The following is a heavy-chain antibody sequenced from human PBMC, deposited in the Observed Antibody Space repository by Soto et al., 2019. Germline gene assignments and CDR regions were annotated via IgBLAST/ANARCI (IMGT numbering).Heavy chain of an antibody. Sequence: QVQLVESGGGLVKPGGSLRLSCAASGFTFSDYYMSWIRQAPGKGLEWVSYISSSGSTIYYADSVKGRFTISRDNAKNSLYMQMNNLKAEDTAVYYCARKTYDYVWGSYGDTWYYYYMDVWGKGTTVTVSS. CDR1: GFTFSDYY. J-gene: IGHJ6*03. CDR3: ARKTYDYVWGSYGDTWYYYYMDV. D-gene: IGHD3-16*01. V-gene: IGHV3-11*01. CDR2: ISSSGSTI.